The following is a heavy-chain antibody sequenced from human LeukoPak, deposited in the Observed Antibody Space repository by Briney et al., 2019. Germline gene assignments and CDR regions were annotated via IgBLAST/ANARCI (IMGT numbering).Heavy chain of an antibody. CDR2: IKQDGSEK. D-gene: IGHD3-10*01. Sequence: GRSLRLSCAASGFTFSSYWMSWVRQAPGKGLEWVANIKQDGSEKYYVDSVKGRFTISRDNAKNLLYLQMNSLRAEDTAVYYCARGGVRGVIFGYWGQGTLVTVSS. V-gene: IGHV3-7*05. CDR1: GFTFSSYW. CDR3: ARGGVRGVIFGY. J-gene: IGHJ4*02.